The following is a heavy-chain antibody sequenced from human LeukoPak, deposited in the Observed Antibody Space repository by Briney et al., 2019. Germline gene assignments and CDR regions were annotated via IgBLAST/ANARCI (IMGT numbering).Heavy chain of an antibody. J-gene: IGHJ4*02. D-gene: IGHD3-10*01. CDR3: AKDRRWFGGV. CDR2: ISGSGGST. CDR1: GFTFSSYG. V-gene: IGHV3-23*01. Sequence: GGTLRLSCAASGFTFSSYGMSWVRQAPGKGLEWVSAISGSGGSTYYADSVKGRFTISRDNSKNTLYLQMNSLRAEDTAVYYCAKDRRWFGGVGGQGTLVTVSS.